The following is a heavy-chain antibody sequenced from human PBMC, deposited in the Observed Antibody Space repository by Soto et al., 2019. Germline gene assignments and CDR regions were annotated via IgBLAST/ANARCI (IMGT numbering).Heavy chain of an antibody. Sequence: PGGSLRLSSAASGFTFSSYAMHWVRQAPGKGLEYVSAISSNGGSTYYANSVKGRFTISRDNSKNTLYLQMGSLRAEDMAVYYCARGNCSSTSCYWFDPWGQGTLVTVSS. J-gene: IGHJ5*02. CDR2: ISSNGGST. D-gene: IGHD2-2*01. CDR1: GFTFSSYA. CDR3: ARGNCSSTSCYWFDP. V-gene: IGHV3-64*01.